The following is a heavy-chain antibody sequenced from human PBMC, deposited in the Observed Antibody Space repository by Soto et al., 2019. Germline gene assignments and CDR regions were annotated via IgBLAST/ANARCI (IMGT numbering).Heavy chain of an antibody. Sequence: SETLSLTCTVSGGSISSYYWSWIRQPPGKGLEWIGYIYYSGSTNYNPSLKSRVTISVDTSKNQFSLKLSPVTAADTAVYYCARVPVAGYSGPRAWFDPWGQGTLVTVS. CDR2: IYYSGST. V-gene: IGHV4-59*01. CDR1: GGSISSYY. D-gene: IGHD5-12*01. CDR3: ARVPVAGYSGPRAWFDP. J-gene: IGHJ5*02.